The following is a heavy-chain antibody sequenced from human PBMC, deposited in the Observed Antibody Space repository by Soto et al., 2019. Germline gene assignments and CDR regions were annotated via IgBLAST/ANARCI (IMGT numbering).Heavy chain of an antibody. D-gene: IGHD5-18*01. CDR2: IYYSGST. Sequence: SETLSLTCTVSGGSISSYYWCWIRQPPGKGLEWIGYIYYSGSTNYNPSLKSRVIISVDTSKNQFSLSLTSVTAADTAVYYCAREYTYGSNFFDCWGQGALVTVSS. V-gene: IGHV4-59*12. J-gene: IGHJ4*02. CDR1: GGSISSYY. CDR3: AREYTYGSNFFDC.